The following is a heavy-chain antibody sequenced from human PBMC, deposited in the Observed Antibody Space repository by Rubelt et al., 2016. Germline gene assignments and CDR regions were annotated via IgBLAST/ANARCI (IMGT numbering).Heavy chain of an antibody. V-gene: IGHV1-2*02. D-gene: IGHD6-19*01. CDR2: INPNRGGT. CDR3: ARVIAVAGTDY. CDR1: GYTFTGYY. J-gene: IGHJ4*02. Sequence: QVQLVQSGAEVKKPGASVKVSCKASGYTFTGYYMHWVRQAPGQGLEWMGWINPNRGGTNYAQKFQGRVTMTRDTSISTAYMELSSLRSEDTAVYYCARVIAVAGTDYWGQGTLVTVSS.